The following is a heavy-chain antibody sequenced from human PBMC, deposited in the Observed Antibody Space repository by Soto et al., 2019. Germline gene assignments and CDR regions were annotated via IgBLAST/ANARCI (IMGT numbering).Heavy chain of an antibody. CDR2: IYHSGST. Sequence: PSETLSLTCVVSGYSISSGYYWGWIRQPPGKGLEWIGSIYHSGSTYYNPSLKSRVTISVDTSKNHFSLKLNSVTAADTAVYYCAGRTTVTTFPTDYWGQGTLVTVSS. CDR3: AGRTTVTTFPTDY. CDR1: GYSISSGYY. J-gene: IGHJ4*02. D-gene: IGHD4-17*01. V-gene: IGHV4-38-2*01.